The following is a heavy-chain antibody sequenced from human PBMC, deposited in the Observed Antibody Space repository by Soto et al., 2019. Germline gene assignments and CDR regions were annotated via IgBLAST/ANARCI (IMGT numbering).Heavy chain of an antibody. CDR1: GYSFTSYW. D-gene: IGHD2-15*01. CDR2: IYPRDSDT. Sequence: PGESLKISCKSSGYSFTSYWIGWVRQMPGKGLEWVGIIYPRDSDTRYSPSFQGQVTISADKSIGTAYLQWSSLKASDTAIFYCARVRGDCSGSNCLFGFWGQATRITVSS. CDR3: ARVRGDCSGSNCLFGF. J-gene: IGHJ4*02. V-gene: IGHV5-51*01.